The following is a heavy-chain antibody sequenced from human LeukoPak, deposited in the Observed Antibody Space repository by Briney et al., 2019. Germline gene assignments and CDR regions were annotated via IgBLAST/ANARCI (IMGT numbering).Heavy chain of an antibody. CDR3: AAMTTVTMYSYFFDS. J-gene: IGHJ4*02. D-gene: IGHD4-17*01. CDR2: IYYSGST. Sequence: SETLSLTCTVSGGSISSYYWSWIRQPPGKGLEWIGYIYYSGSTNYNPSLKSRVTISVDTSKNQFSLKLSSVTAADTAVYYCAAMTTVTMYSYFFDSWGQGTLLTVSS. CDR1: GGSISSYY. V-gene: IGHV4-59*01.